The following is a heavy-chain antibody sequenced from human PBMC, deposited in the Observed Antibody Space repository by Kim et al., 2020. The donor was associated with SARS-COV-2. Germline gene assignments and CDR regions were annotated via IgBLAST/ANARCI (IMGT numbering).Heavy chain of an antibody. CDR1: GFTFSSYG. V-gene: IGHV3-33*06. Sequence: GGSLRLSCAASGFTFSSYGMHWVSQAPGKGLEWVAVIWYDGSNKYYADSVKGRFTISRDNSKNTLYLQMNSLRDEDTAVYYCAKASDSSGYYLAYYYYGMDVWGQGTTVTVS. D-gene: IGHD3-22*01. J-gene: IGHJ6*02. CDR3: AKASDSSGYYLAYYYYGMDV. CDR2: IWYDGSNK.